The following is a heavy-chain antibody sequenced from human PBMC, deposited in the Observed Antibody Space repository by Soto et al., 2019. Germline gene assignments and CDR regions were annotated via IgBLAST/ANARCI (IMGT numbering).Heavy chain of an antibody. Sequence: GASVKVSCKASGYTFTNYGISWVRQAPGQGLEWMGWINVYNGNTKYAQKVQGRVTMTTDTSTSTAYMGLRSLRSDDTAVYYCARGVGSGSYYNQYNWFDPWGQGTLVTVSS. J-gene: IGHJ5*02. D-gene: IGHD3-10*01. CDR1: GYTFTNYG. CDR3: ARGVGSGSYYNQYNWFDP. V-gene: IGHV1-18*01. CDR2: INVYNGNT.